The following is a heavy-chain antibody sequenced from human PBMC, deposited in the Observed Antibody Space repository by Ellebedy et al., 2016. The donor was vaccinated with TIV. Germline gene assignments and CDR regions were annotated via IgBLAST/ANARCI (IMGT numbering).Heavy chain of an antibody. D-gene: IGHD2-15*01. CDR3: ARGYCSGGSCYEADY. V-gene: IGHV3-30-3*01. CDR2: ISYDGSNK. CDR1: GFTLSSYA. Sequence: GESLKISCAASGFTLSSYAMHWVRQAPGKGLEWVAVISYDGSNKYYADSVKGRFTISRDNSKNTLYLQMNSLRAEDTAVYYCARGYCSGGSCYEADYWGQGTLVTVSS. J-gene: IGHJ4*02.